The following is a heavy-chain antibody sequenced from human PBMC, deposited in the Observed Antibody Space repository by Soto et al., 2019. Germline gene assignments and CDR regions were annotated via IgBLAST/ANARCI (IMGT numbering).Heavy chain of an antibody. CDR2: IYPVDSDT. D-gene: IGHD1-26*01. CDR3: ARRHSGSYYFSYGLDV. Sequence: GESLKISCQGSEDIFTTYWIAWVRQMPGKGLEWMGSIYPVDSDTAYSPSFQGQVTISADKSISTAYLQWSSLKASDTAMYYCARRHSGSYYFSYGLDVWGQGTTVTVS. J-gene: IGHJ6*02. CDR1: EDIFTTYW. V-gene: IGHV5-51*01.